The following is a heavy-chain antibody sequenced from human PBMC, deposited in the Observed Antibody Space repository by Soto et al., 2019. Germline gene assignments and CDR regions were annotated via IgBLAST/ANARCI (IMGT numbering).Heavy chain of an antibody. CDR2: IFSNDEK. Sequence: ESGPTLVNPTETLTLTCTVSGFSLSNARMGVSWIRQPPGKALEWLAHIFSNDEKSYSTSLKSRLTISKDTSKSQVVLTMTNMDPVDTATYYCARTLLSTGRRRVHAFDIWGQGTMVTVSS. D-gene: IGHD2-15*01. J-gene: IGHJ3*02. CDR1: GFSLSNARMG. V-gene: IGHV2-26*01. CDR3: ARTLLSTGRRRVHAFDI.